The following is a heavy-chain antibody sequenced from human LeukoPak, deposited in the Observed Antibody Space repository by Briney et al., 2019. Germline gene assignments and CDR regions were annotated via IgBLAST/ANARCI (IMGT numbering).Heavy chain of an antibody. Sequence: GGSLRLSRAASGFTFSNARMSWVRQAPGKGLEWVGRIKSKTGGGTSDYAAPMKGRFTISRDDSKNTPYLQMNSLRTEDTAVYYCTTDPSHYDFWSGLDYWGQGTLVTVSS. V-gene: IGHV3-15*01. J-gene: IGHJ4*02. CDR2: IKSKTGGGTS. D-gene: IGHD3-3*01. CDR3: TTDPSHYDFWSGLDY. CDR1: GFTFSNAR.